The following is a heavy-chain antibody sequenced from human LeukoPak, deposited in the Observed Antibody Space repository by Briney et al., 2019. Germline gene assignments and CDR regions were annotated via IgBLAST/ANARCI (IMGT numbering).Heavy chain of an antibody. Sequence: SETLSLTCAVYGGSFSGYYWSWSRQPPGKGLEWIGEINHSGSTNYNPSLKSRVTISVDTSKNQFSLKLSSVTAADTAVYYCACSYYDFWSGYYMDVWGKGTTVTVSS. J-gene: IGHJ6*03. CDR1: GGSFSGYY. CDR3: ACSYYDFWSGYYMDV. CDR2: INHSGST. V-gene: IGHV4-34*01. D-gene: IGHD3-3*01.